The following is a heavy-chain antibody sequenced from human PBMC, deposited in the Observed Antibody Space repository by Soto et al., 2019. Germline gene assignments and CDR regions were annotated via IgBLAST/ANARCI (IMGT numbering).Heavy chain of an antibody. CDR1: GFTFSSYD. D-gene: IGHD1-20*01. CDR3: ARGGNWTLATENYYGMDV. V-gene: IGHV3-13*05. CDR2: IGTAGDP. Sequence: EVQLVESGGGLVQPGGSLRLSCAASGFTFSSYDMHWVRQATGKGLEWVSAIGTAGDPYYPGSVKGRFTISRENAKNSLYLQMNSLRAGDTAVYYCARGGNWTLATENYYGMDVWGQGTTVTVSS. J-gene: IGHJ6*02.